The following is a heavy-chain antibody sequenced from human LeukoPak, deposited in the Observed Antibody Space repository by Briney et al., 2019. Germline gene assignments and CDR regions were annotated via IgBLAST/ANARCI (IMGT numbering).Heavy chain of an antibody. CDR1: GGSISSSSYY. D-gene: IGHD3-3*01. CDR2: IYYSGST. Sequence: PSETLSLTCTVSGGSISSSSYYWGWIRQAPGKGLEWIGSIYYSGSTYYNPSLKSRVTISVDTSKNQFSLKLSSVTAADTAVYYCARQRRFPYYFDYWGQGTLVTVSS. CDR3: ARQRRFPYYFDY. V-gene: IGHV4-39*01. J-gene: IGHJ4*02.